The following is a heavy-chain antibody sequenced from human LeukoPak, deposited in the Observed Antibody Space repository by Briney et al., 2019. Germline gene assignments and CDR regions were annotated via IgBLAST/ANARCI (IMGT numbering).Heavy chain of an antibody. CDR2: IYYSGST. Sequence: SETLSLTCTVSGGSISSSSYYWGWIRQPPGKGLEWIGRIYYSGSTYYNPPLKSRVTISVDTSKNQFSLNLSSVTAADTAVYYCARLYYDSSGYYQICYFDYWGQGTLVTVSS. J-gene: IGHJ4*02. D-gene: IGHD3-22*01. V-gene: IGHV4-39*01. CDR1: GGSISSSSYY. CDR3: ARLYYDSSGYYQICYFDY.